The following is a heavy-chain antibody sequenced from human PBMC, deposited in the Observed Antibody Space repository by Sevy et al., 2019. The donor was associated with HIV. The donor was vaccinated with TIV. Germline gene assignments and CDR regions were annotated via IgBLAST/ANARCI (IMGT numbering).Heavy chain of an antibody. J-gene: IGHJ6*02. D-gene: IGHD6-19*01. V-gene: IGHV3-23*01. CDR1: GFTFSSYA. CDR2: ISGSGGST. Sequence: GGSLRLSCAASGFTFSSYAMSWVRQAPGKGLEWVSAISGSGGSTYYADSVKGRFTISRDNSKNTLYLQMNSLRAEDTAVYYCATSLGIAVAGYYGRESYYNAMDVWGQGTTVTVSS. CDR3: ATSLGIAVAGYYGRESYYNAMDV.